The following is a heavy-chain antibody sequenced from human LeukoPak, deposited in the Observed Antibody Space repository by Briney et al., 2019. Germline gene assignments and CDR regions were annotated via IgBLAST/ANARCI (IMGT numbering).Heavy chain of an antibody. Sequence: ASVKVSCKASGYTFTGYYMHWVRQAPGQGLEWMGWINPNSGGTNYAQKFQGRVTMTRDTSISTAYMELSRLRSDDTAVYYCARDDYGDYPGDNWFDPWGQGTLVTVSS. CDR1: GYTFTGYY. V-gene: IGHV1-2*02. J-gene: IGHJ5*02. D-gene: IGHD4-17*01. CDR3: ARDDYGDYPGDNWFDP. CDR2: INPNSGGT.